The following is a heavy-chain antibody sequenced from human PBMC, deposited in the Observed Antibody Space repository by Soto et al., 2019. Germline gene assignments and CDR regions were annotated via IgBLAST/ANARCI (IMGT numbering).Heavy chain of an antibody. J-gene: IGHJ6*02. CDR2: ILYTGNT. CDR3: ARAAYGSGSYYAPYYYYAMDV. CDR1: GSSISSYY. Sequence: PSETLALTCTVSGSSISSYYWSWIRQPPGKGLEGRGDILYTGNTNYSPALKSRVTMSVETSKNQVSLKLSAVTAADTAVYFCARAAYGSGSYYAPYYYYAMDVWGQGTTVTVSS. D-gene: IGHD3-10*01. V-gene: IGHV4-59*01.